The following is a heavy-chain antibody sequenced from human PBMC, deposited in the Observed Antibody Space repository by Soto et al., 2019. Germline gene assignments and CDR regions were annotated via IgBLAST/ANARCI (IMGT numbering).Heavy chain of an antibody. Sequence: PSETLSLTCAVSGGSISSGGYSWSWIRQPPGKGLEWIGYIYHSGSTYYNPSLKSRVTISVDRSKNQFSPKLSSVTAADTAVYYCARGDSGYDFGGFDYWGQGTLVTVSS. CDR2: IYHSGST. J-gene: IGHJ4*02. CDR1: GGSISSGGYS. V-gene: IGHV4-30-2*01. D-gene: IGHD5-12*01. CDR3: ARGDSGYDFGGFDY.